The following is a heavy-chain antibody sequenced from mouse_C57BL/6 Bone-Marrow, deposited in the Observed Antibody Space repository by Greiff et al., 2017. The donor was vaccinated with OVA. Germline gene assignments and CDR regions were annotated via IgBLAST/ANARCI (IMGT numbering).Heavy chain of an antibody. Sequence: EVQGVESGGGLVQPKGSLKLSCAASGFTFNTYAMHWVRQAPGKGLEWVARIRSKSSNYATYYADSVKDRFTISRDDSQSMLYLQMNNLKTEDTAMYYCVREGVMVTTWYFDVWGTGTTVTVSS. CDR1: GFTFNTYA. CDR2: IRSKSSNYAT. V-gene: IGHV10-3*01. J-gene: IGHJ1*03. CDR3: VREGVMVTTWYFDV. D-gene: IGHD2-2*01.